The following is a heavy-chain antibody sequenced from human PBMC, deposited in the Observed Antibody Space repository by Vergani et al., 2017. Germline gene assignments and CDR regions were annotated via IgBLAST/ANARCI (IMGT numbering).Heavy chain of an antibody. V-gene: IGHV4-39*01. D-gene: IGHD3-9*01. Sequence: QLQLHKSGPGLVKPSETLSLTCTLSGGSISSSSHFWGWLRQTPGKGLEWIGSIFYSGGTYYNPSLKSRVSISVDTSKTQFSLKLSSVTAADSAVYYCAIHDSGHYDSSYYGLDVWGQGTTVTVSS. CDR2: IFYSGGT. J-gene: IGHJ6*02. CDR3: AIHDSGHYDSSYYGLDV. CDR1: GGSISSSSHF.